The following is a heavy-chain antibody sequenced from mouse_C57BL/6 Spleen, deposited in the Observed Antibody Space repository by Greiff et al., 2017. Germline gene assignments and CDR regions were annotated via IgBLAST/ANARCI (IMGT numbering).Heavy chain of an antibody. CDR2: INPSSGYT. J-gene: IGHJ4*01. D-gene: IGHD2-2*01. CDR3: ERECYVYDQRVLYAMDY. Sequence: VQLQQPGAELAKPGASVKLSCKASGYTFTSYWMHWVKQRPGQGLEWIGDINPSSGYTKYNQKFKDKATLTADKSSSTAYMQLSSLTSEDSAVYCCERECYVYDQRVLYAMDYGGQGTSVTVSS. CDR1: GYTFTSYW. V-gene: IGHV1-7*01.